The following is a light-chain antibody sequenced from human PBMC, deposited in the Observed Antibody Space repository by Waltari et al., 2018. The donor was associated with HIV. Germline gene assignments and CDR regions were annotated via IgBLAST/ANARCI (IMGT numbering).Light chain of an antibody. CDR3: RQHNTYPWT. CDR2: TAS. V-gene: IGKV1-17*01. J-gene: IGKJ1*01. Sequence: DIQMTQSPSSLSASVGDRVTITCRASQGIRNDLAWFQQKPGKAPNRLINTASSLQRGGPPRCSGSGSVTEFTLTISSLQPEDFATYYCRQHNTYPWTFGQGTKVEMK. CDR1: QGIRND.